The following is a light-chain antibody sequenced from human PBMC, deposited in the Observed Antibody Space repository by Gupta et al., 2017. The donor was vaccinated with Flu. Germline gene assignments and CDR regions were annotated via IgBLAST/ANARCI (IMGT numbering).Light chain of an antibody. V-gene: IGKV3-15*01. CDR3: QLYKNWPLWT. CDR2: DAS. J-gene: IGKJ1*01. CDR1: QSVSRS. Sequence: ATLSVSPGVRATLSGRARQSVSRSVAWYQQQPWQSPRLLIFDASNRATGIPASFSGSGSGTEFTLTISSLQSEDFAVYYCQLYKNWPLWTFGQGTKVEVK.